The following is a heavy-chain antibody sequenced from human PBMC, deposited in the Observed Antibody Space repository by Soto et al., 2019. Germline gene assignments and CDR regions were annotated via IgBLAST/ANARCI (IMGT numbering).Heavy chain of an antibody. CDR2: IYYSGST. J-gene: IGHJ5*02. V-gene: IGHV4-31*03. D-gene: IGHD2-2*01. Sequence: SETLSLTCTVSGGSISSGGYYWSWIRQHPGKGLEWIGYIYYSGSTYYNPSLKSRVTISVDTSKNQFSLKLSSVTAADTAVYYCAREAVPAAISENWFDPWGQGTLVTVSS. CDR3: AREAVPAAISENWFDP. CDR1: GGSISSGGYY.